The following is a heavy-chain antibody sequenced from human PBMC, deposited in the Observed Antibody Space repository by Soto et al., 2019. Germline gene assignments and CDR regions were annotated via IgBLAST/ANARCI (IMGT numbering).Heavy chain of an antibody. CDR1: GYTFTGYA. Sequence: QVQLVQSGAEEKKPGASVKVSCKASGYTFTGYAMHWVRQAPGQRLEWMGWINAGNGNTKYSQKFQGRVTITRDTSASTAYMELSSRRSEDTAVYCCARAVAGPADFDYWGQGTLVTVSS. CDR3: ARAVAGPADFDY. V-gene: IGHV1-3*05. J-gene: IGHJ4*02. D-gene: IGHD5-12*01. CDR2: INAGNGNT.